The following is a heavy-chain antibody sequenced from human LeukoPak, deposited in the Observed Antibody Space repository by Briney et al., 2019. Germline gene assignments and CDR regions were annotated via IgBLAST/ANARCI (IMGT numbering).Heavy chain of an antibody. Sequence: SETLSLTCTVSGGSISSSSYYWGWIRQPPGKGLEWIGNIYYSGSNYYNPSLKSRVTISVGTSRNQFSLKLSSLTAADTAVYYCAREGHDAFDIWGQGTVITVSS. CDR2: IYYSGSN. V-gene: IGHV4-39*02. J-gene: IGHJ3*02. CDR1: GGSISSSSYY. CDR3: AREGHDAFDI.